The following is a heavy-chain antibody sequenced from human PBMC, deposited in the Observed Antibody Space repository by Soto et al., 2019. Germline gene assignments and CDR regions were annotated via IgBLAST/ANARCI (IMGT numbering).Heavy chain of an antibody. CDR3: AKVRLTDYLRYAPHL. J-gene: IGHJ3*01. Sequence: EVQLLESGGGLVQPGGSLRLACAASGFTFNNYAMNWVSQAPGRGLEWVSIISPNGDSTYYADSVKGRFTISRDNSQNTVFLQMNNLRAEDTAIYFCAKVRLTDYLRYAPHLWGQGTLVTVSS. CDR2: ISPNGDST. V-gene: IGHV3-23*01. D-gene: IGHD2-8*01. CDR1: GFTFNNYA.